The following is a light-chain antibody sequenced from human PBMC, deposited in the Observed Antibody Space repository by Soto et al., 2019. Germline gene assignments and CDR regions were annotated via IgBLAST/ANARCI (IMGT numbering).Light chain of an antibody. Sequence: EIVMTQSPATLSVSPWERATLSCRASQSVSSNLAWYQQKPGQAPRLPIYGASTRATGIPARFSGSGSGTEFTLTISSLQSEDFAVYYCQQYNNWPPGVTFGQGTRLEIK. CDR3: QQYNNWPPGVT. CDR2: GAS. V-gene: IGKV3-15*01. CDR1: QSVSSN. J-gene: IGKJ5*01.